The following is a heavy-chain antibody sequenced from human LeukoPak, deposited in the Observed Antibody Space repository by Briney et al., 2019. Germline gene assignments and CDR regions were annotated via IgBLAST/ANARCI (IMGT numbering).Heavy chain of an antibody. D-gene: IGHD3-22*01. CDR1: GGSISSSSYY. CDR3: ARERYYYDSSSEGNY. V-gene: IGHV4-39*01. CDR2: IYYSGNT. Sequence: SETLSLTCTVSGGSISSSSYYWGWIRQPPGKGLEWIGSIYYSGNTYYNPSLNSRVTISVDTSKNQFSLKLSSVTAAATAVYYCARERYYYDSSSEGNYWGQGTLVTVSS. J-gene: IGHJ4*02.